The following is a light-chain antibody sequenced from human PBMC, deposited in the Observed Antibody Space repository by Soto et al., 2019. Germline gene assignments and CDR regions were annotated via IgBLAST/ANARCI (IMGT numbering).Light chain of an antibody. V-gene: IGKV2-28*01. CDR2: LGS. CDR1: QSLLESNGYNY. Sequence: DIVMTQSPLSLPVTPGEPASISCRSSQSLLESNGYNYLDWYVQKPGQSPQLLIYLGSTRASGVTDXXSGSASGTDFTLKISRVEAEDVGVYYCMQALQTPPTFGQGTKVEIK. J-gene: IGKJ1*01. CDR3: MQALQTPPT.